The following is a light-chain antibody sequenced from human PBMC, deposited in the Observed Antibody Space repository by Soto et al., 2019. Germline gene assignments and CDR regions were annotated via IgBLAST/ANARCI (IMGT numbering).Light chain of an antibody. CDR1: QTITPTF. V-gene: IGKV3-20*01. CDR2: GAS. CDR3: QQFGVSPT. Sequence: EIVLTQSPGTLSLSPGERATLSCRASQTITPTFLAWYQQKPGQAPRLLIYGASSRATDIPDRFSGSGSGTDFTLTISKLEPEDFAVYYFQQFGVSPTFGGGTKVEIK. J-gene: IGKJ4*01.